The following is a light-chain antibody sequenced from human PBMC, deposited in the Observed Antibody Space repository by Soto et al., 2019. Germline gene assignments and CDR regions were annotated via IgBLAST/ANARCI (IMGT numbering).Light chain of an antibody. CDR2: DAS. CDR3: QQYGSSPLT. CDR1: QSVSSD. Sequence: EIGLTQSPATLSVSPGDRATLSCRASQSVSSDLAWYHQKPGQAPRLLIYDASSRATGIPDRFSGSGSGTDFTLTISRLEPEDFAVYCCQQYGSSPLTFGGGTKVDIK. V-gene: IGKV3-20*01. J-gene: IGKJ4*01.